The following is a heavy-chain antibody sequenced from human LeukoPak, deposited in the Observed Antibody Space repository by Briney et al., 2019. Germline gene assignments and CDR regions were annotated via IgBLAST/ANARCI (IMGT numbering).Heavy chain of an antibody. CDR3: AADVVLFGERFDY. V-gene: IGHV1-58*02. CDR2: IVVGSGNT. Sequence: SVKVSCEASGFTFTSSAMQWVRQARGQRLEWIGWIVVGSGNTNYAQKFQERVTITRDMSTSTAYMELSSLRSEDTAVYYCAADVVLFGERFDYWGQGTLVTVSS. J-gene: IGHJ4*02. CDR1: GFTFTSSA. D-gene: IGHD3-10*01.